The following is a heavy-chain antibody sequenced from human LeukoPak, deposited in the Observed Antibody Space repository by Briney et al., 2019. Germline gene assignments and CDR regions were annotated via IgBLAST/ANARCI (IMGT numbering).Heavy chain of an antibody. J-gene: IGHJ6*03. CDR3: ARAGRIAVAGKYYYYMDV. V-gene: IGHV3-21*01. CDR2: ISSSSSYI. CDR1: RFTFSSYS. D-gene: IGHD6-19*01. Sequence: GGSLRLSCAASRFTFSSYSMNWVRQAPGKGLEWVSSISSSSSYIYYADSVKGRFTISRDNAKNSLYLQMNSLRAEDTAVYYCARAGRIAVAGKYYYYMDVWGKGTTVTVSS.